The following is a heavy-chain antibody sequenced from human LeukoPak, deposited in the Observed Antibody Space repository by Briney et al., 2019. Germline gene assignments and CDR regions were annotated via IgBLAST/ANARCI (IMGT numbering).Heavy chain of an antibody. D-gene: IGHD3-10*02. CDR3: AELGITMIGGV. CDR1: GFTFSSYS. CDR2: ISSSGSTI. J-gene: IGHJ6*04. V-gene: IGHV3-48*04. Sequence: GGSLRLSCAASGFTFSSYSMNWVRQAPGKGLEWVSYISSSGSTIYYADSVKGRFTISRDNAKNSLYLQMNSLGAEDTAVYYCAELGITMIGGVWGKGTTVTVSS.